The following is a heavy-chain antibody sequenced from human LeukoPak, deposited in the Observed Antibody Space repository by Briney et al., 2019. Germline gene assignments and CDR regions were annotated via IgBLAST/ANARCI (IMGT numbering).Heavy chain of an antibody. V-gene: IGHV3-30*03. CDR2: ISYDGSNK. J-gene: IGHJ3*02. D-gene: IGHD3-10*01. CDR1: GFTFSSYG. Sequence: QPGGSLRLSCAASGFTFSSYGMHWVRQAPGKGLEWVAVISYDGSNKYYADSVKGRFTISRDNSKNTLYLQMNSLRAEDTAVYYCARDHNTPTLWFGELLFSTFDIWGQGTMVTVSS. CDR3: ARDHNTPTLWFGELLFSTFDI.